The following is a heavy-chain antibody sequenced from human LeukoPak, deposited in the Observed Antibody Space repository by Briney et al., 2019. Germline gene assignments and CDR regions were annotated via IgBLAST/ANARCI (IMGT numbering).Heavy chain of an antibody. J-gene: IGHJ4*02. D-gene: IGHD5-18*01. CDR2: VSDDGAKT. Sequence: GGSLRLSCAASGFTFSNCAMSWVRQPPGKGLEWVSAVSDDGAKTWYADSVKGRFTISRDNSKNTVSLQMTNLRADDTARYYCVKEERGYSYGDYRGQGTLVTVSS. CDR3: VKEERGYSYGDY. V-gene: IGHV3-23*01. CDR1: GFTFSNCA.